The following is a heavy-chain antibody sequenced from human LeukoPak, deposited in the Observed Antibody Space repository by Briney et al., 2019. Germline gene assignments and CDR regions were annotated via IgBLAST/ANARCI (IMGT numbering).Heavy chain of an antibody. J-gene: IGHJ4*02. CDR2: ISGSSSNI. CDR3: TRHPAESDY. Sequence: GGSLRLACAVSGFTFSDFYMSWIRQAPGKGLESVSYISGSSSNINYADSVKGRFTISRDNAKNSLYLQMSNLRAEDTAVYYCTRHPAESDYWGRGTLVTVSS. CDR1: GFTFSDFY. D-gene: IGHD2-15*01. V-gene: IGHV3-11*03.